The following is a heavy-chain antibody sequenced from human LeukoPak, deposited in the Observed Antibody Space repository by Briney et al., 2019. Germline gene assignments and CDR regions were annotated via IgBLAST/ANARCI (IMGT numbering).Heavy chain of an antibody. D-gene: IGHD6-19*01. CDR2: INPNSGGT. CDR3: ATGWYVNY. V-gene: IGHV1-2*02. CDR1: GFTFTGYY. Sequence: ASVTVSCTASGFTFTGYYMHWVRQAPGQGLEWMGWINPNSGGTNYAQKFQGRVTMTRATSISTAYMELSRLRSDDTAVYYCATGWYVNYWGQGTLVTVSS. J-gene: IGHJ4*02.